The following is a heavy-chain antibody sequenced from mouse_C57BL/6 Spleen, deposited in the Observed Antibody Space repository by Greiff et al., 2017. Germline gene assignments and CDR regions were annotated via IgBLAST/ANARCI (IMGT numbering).Heavy chain of an antibody. D-gene: IGHD2-5*01. CDR1: GYTFTSYW. J-gene: IGHJ1*03. CDR3: GRDYNSNYPFDV. CDR2: IDPSDSYT. V-gene: IGHV1-69*01. Sequence: QVQLQQPGAELVMPGASAKLSCKASGYTFTSYWMHWVKQRPGQGLEWIGEIDPSDSYTNYNQKFKGKSTLTVDKSSSTAYMQLSSLTSEDSAVYYCGRDYNSNYPFDVWGTGTTVTVSS.